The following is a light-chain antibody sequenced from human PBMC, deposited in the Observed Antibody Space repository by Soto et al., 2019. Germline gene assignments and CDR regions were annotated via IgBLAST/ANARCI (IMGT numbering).Light chain of an antibody. CDR1: KIGGKS. J-gene: IGLJ2*01. CDR2: DDN. Sequence: VVTQPPSVSVAPGQTARITCGGDKIGGKSVHWYQQKPGQAPVLVVYDDNDRPSGIPERFSGSNSGNTATLTISRVEAGDEADYYCQVWDSSSDHVVFAGGTKVTVL. CDR3: QVWDSSSDHVV. V-gene: IGLV3-21*02.